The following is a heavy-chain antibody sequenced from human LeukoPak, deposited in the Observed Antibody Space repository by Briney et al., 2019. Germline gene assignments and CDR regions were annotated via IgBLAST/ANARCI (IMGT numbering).Heavy chain of an antibody. D-gene: IGHD2-15*01. CDR2: INSAGDT. Sequence: GGSLRLSCAASGFTFSTYDMHWVRQATGKGLEWVSGINSAGDTYYPSSVKGRFTISREDAKNSFYLQMNSLRAGDTAVYYCVRGDCSGGSCSSMDVWGQGTTVTVSS. J-gene: IGHJ6*02. V-gene: IGHV3-13*04. CDR1: GFTFSTYD. CDR3: VRGDCSGGSCSSMDV.